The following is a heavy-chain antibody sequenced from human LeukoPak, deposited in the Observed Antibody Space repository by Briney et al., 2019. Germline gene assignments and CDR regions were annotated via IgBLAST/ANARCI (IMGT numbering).Heavy chain of an antibody. CDR3: ASDPTQRATVYYFDY. J-gene: IGHJ4*02. D-gene: IGHD4-17*01. V-gene: IGHV3-21*01. Sequence: GGSLRLSCAASGFTFSSYSMNWARQAPGKGLEWVSSISSSSSYIYYADSVKGRFTISRDNAKNSLYLQMNSLRAEDTAVYYCASDPTQRATVYYFDYWGQGTLVTVSS. CDR2: ISSSSSYI. CDR1: GFTFSSYS.